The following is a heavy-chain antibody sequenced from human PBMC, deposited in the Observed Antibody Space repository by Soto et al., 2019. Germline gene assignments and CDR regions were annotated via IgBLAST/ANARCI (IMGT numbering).Heavy chain of an antibody. CDR1: GFTFGSCG. CDR2: VSPHGANT. CDR3: ATEGAKTTWNFDY. D-gene: IGHD1-1*01. J-gene: IGHJ4*02. V-gene: IGHV3-23*01. Sequence: EAQLLESGGDFVQPGGSLRLSCVASGFTFGSCGMNWVRQAPGKGLEWVAGVSPHGANTYYADSVRGRFIISRDDSRNTVSLDMNSLRGDDSAVYYCATEGAKTTWNFDYWGQGTVVTVSS.